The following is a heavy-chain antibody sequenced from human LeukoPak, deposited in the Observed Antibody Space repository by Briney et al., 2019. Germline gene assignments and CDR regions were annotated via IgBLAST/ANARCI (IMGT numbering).Heavy chain of an antibody. D-gene: IGHD3-10*01. Sequence: SETLSLTCAVSGYSISRGYYWGWLRQPPGTGLGWIGSIYHSGSTYYNPSLKSRVTISVDTSKNQFSLKLSSVTAADTAVYYCARDLWRDYYGSGSVNWFDPWGQGTLVTVSS. CDR2: IYHSGST. V-gene: IGHV4-38-2*02. J-gene: IGHJ5*02. CDR1: GYSISRGYY. CDR3: ARDLWRDYYGSGSVNWFDP.